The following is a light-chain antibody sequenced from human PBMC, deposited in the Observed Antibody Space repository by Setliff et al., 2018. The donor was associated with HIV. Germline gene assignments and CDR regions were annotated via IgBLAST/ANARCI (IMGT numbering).Light chain of an antibody. CDR3: SSFTSSSTYV. Sequence: QSVLTQPASVSGSPGQSITISCTGTSRDVGGGQNYVSWYQQYPGQAPKLMIYEVTKRPAGVSDRFSGSKSGNTASLIISGLQTEDEAEYYCSSFTSSSTYVFGIGTKVTVL. J-gene: IGLJ1*01. V-gene: IGLV2-14*01. CDR2: EVT. CDR1: SRDVGGGQNY.